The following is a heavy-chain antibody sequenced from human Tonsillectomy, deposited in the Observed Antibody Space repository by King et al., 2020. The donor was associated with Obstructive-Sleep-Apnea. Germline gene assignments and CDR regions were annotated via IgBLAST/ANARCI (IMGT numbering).Heavy chain of an antibody. V-gene: IGHV3-48*04. CDR2: ISSSSSTI. D-gene: IGHD6-13*01. Sequence: VQLVESGGGLVQPGGSLRLSCAASGFTFSSYSMNWVRQAPGKGLEWVSYISSSSSTIYYADSVKGRFTISRDNAKNSLYLQMNSLRAEDTAVYYCARWSRSWYTVDYYGMDVWGQGTTVTVSS. CDR1: GFTFSSYS. CDR3: ARWSRSWYTVDYYGMDV. J-gene: IGHJ6*02.